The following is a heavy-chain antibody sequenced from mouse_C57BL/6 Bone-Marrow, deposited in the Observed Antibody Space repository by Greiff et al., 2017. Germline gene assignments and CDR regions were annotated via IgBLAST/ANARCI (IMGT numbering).Heavy chain of an antibody. J-gene: IGHJ2*01. CDR3: ARHGYDGYYGY. CDR2: ISSGGSYT. Sequence: EVQGVESGGDLVKPGGSLKLSCAASGFTFSSYGMSWVRQTPDKRLEWVATISSGGSYTYYPDSVKGRFTISRDNAKNTLYLQMSSLKSEDTAMYYCARHGYDGYYGYWGQGTTLTVSS. CDR1: GFTFSSYG. D-gene: IGHD2-3*01. V-gene: IGHV5-6*01.